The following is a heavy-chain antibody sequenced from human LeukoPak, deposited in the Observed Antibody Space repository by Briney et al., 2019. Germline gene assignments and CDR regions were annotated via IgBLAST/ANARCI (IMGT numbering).Heavy chain of an antibody. V-gene: IGHV1-69*05. D-gene: IGHD1-26*01. CDR3: ARSVVGASASFDY. CDR2: IIPIFGTA. Sequence: SVKVSCKASGGTFSSYAISWVRQAPGQGLEWMGGIIPIFGTANYAQKFQGRVTITTDESTSTAYMELSSLRSEDTAVYYCARSVVGASASFDYWGQGTLVTVSS. CDR1: GGTFSSYA. J-gene: IGHJ4*02.